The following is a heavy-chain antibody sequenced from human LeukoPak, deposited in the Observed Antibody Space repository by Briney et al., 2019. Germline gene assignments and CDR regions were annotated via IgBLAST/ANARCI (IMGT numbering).Heavy chain of an antibody. V-gene: IGHV3-30*02. CDR1: GFTFSNYG. CDR3: AKDRTGAFDI. CDR2: IRYDGNNK. J-gene: IGHJ3*02. Sequence: GGSLRLSCAASGFTFSNYGMHWIRQAPGKGLEWVAFIRYDGNNKYYADSVEGRFTMSRDNSKNTLYLQMNSLRAEDTAVYYCAKDRTGAFDIWGQGTMVTVSS. D-gene: IGHD1-14*01.